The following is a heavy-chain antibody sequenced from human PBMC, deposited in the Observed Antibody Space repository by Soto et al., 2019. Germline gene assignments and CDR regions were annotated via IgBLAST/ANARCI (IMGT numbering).Heavy chain of an antibody. V-gene: IGHV4-30-4*01. D-gene: IGHD7-27*01. Sequence: PSETLSLTCTVSGGSIRSGDYYWSWIRQPPGKGLEWIGYINYSGTSHFNPSLKSRVTISLDASMNQFSLSLNSVTAADTAVYYCARVPPNSLDYYYFGMDVWGQGTTVTVSS. CDR2: INYSGTS. J-gene: IGHJ6*02. CDR1: GGSIRSGDYY. CDR3: ARVPPNSLDYYYFGMDV.